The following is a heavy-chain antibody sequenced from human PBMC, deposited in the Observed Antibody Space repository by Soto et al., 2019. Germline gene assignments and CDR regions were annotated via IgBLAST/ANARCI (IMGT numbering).Heavy chain of an antibody. V-gene: IGHV3-74*01. CDR3: ARESRQWQQLLRS. CDR2: INSDGSST. CDR1: GFTFSSYW. D-gene: IGHD6-13*01. Sequence: LRLSCAASGFTFSSYWMHWVRQAPGKGLVWVSRINSDGSSTSYADSVKGRFTISRDNAKNTLYLQMNSLRAEDTAVYYCARESRQWQQLLRSWGQGTLVTVSS. J-gene: IGHJ5*02.